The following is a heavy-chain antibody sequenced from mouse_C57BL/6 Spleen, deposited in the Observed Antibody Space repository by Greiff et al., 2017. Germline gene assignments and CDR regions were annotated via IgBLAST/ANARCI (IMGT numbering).Heavy chain of an antibody. CDR1: GYTFTSYW. CDR3: ARRDGSVYVGWYVAV. Sequence: VQLQQPGAELVKPGASVKLSCKASGYTFTSYWMHWVKQRPGQGLEWIGMIHPNSGSTNYNEKFKSKATLTVDKSSSTAYMQLSSLTSEDSAVXDCARRDGSVYVGWYVAVWGKGTTVTVSS. CDR2: IHPNSGST. J-gene: IGHJ1*03. D-gene: IGHD1-1*01. V-gene: IGHV1-64*01.